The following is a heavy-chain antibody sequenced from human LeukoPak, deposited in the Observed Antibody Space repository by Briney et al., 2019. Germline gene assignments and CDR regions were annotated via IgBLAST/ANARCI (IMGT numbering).Heavy chain of an antibody. CDR2: ISGSGGST. CDR1: GFTFSSYA. V-gene: IGHV3-23*01. CDR3: AREVLLWFGELPPPDY. Sequence: GGSLRLSCAASGFTFSSYAMSWVRQAPGKELEWVSAISGSGGSTYYADSVKGRFTISRDNSKNTLYLQMNSLRAEDTAVYYCAREVLLWFGELPPPDYWGQGTLVTVSS. D-gene: IGHD3-10*01. J-gene: IGHJ4*02.